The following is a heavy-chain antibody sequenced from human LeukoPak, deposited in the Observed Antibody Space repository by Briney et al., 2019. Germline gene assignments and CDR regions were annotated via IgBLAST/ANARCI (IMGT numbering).Heavy chain of an antibody. CDR2: IKHDGSEK. J-gene: IGHJ4*02. V-gene: IGHV3-7*03. D-gene: IGHD2-15*01. CDR1: GFTFSSYW. CDR3: ATIYCSSGRCYYFDY. Sequence: GGSLRLSCADSGFTFSSYWMSWVRQAPGKGLEWVANIKHDGSEKYYVDSVKGRFTISRDNAKNSLYLQMNSLRAEDTAVYYCATIYCSSGRCYYFDYRGQGTLVTVSS.